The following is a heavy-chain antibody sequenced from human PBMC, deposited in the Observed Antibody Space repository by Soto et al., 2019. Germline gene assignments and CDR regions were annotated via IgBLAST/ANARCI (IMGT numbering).Heavy chain of an antibody. Sequence: ASVKVSCKVSGYTLTELSMHWVRQAPGKGLEWMGGFDPEDGETIYAQKFQGRVTMTEDTSTNTAYMELSSLRSEDTAVYYCVQSSSVTNWFDPWGQGTLVTVSS. J-gene: IGHJ5*02. CDR3: VQSSSVTNWFDP. CDR1: GYTLTELS. D-gene: IGHD6-6*01. CDR2: FDPEDGET. V-gene: IGHV1-24*01.